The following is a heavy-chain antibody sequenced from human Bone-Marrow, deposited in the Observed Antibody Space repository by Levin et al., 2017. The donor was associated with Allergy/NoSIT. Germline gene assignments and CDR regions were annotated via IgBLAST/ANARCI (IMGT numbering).Heavy chain of an antibody. V-gene: IGHV4-34*01. J-gene: IGHJ4*02. CDR1: GGSFTDYY. D-gene: IGHD3-10*01. Sequence: PSETLSLTCAVNGGSFTDYYWSWIRQPPGKEPEWLGEITHSGRANYNPSLKSRVSFSVDTSKKQFSLKMTSLTAADTAVYYCAREVIRSYHFDNWGQGILVTVSS. CDR3: AREVIRSYHFDN. CDR2: ITHSGRA.